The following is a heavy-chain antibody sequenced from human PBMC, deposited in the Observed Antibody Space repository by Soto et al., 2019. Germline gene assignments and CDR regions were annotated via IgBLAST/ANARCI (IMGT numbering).Heavy chain of an antibody. V-gene: IGHV4-34*01. J-gene: IGHJ1*01. D-gene: IGHD3-3*01. CDR2: INHSGST. CDR1: GGSFSGYY. CDR3: ATGSRSGYYAY. Sequence: SESLSRTCAGYGGSFSGYYWSWIRQPPGTGLAWIGEINHSGSTNYNPSLKSRVTISLDTSKNHFSPHLPSVTAADTAVYFCATGSRSGYYAYWGQGTLVTVSS.